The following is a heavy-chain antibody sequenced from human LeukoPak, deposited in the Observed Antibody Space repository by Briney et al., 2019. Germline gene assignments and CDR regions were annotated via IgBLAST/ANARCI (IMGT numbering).Heavy chain of an antibody. Sequence: GASVKVSCKASGYAFTRYYMHWVRQAPGQGLEWMGWINPNSGGTNYAQKFQGRVTMTRDTSISTAYMELSRLRSDDTAVYYCARAYKGNYDILTGYYDWGQGILVTVSA. CDR3: ARAYKGNYDILTGYYD. CDR1: GYAFTRYY. V-gene: IGHV1-2*02. CDR2: INPNSGGT. D-gene: IGHD3-9*01. J-gene: IGHJ4*02.